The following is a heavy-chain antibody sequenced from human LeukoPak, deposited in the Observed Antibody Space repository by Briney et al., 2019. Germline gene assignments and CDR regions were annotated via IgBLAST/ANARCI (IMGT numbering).Heavy chain of an antibody. CDR3: ARAEPSSSTTFDY. V-gene: IGHV4-30-4*08. Sequence: ASQTLSLTCTVSGGSISSGDYYWSWIRQPPGKGLEWIGYIYYSGSTYYSPSLKSRVTISVDTSKNQFSLKPSSVTAADTAVYYCARAEPSSSTTFDYWGQGTLVTVSS. J-gene: IGHJ4*02. CDR1: GGSISSGDYY. CDR2: IYYSGST. D-gene: IGHD2-2*01.